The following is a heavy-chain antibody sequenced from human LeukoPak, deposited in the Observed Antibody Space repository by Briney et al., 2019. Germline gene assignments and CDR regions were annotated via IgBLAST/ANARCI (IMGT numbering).Heavy chain of an antibody. V-gene: IGHV3-43*01. CDR2: ISWNGARI. Sequence: GGSLRLSCAASGFTFAEYTMHWVRQAPGKGLEWVSLISWNGARIHYGDSVKGRFTISRDNSKNSLYLQMNSLRTEDTALYYCVKDLVAASENVRGWYPMDYWGQGTMVTVSS. CDR3: VKDLVAASENVRGWYPMDY. CDR1: GFTFAEYT. J-gene: IGHJ4*02. D-gene: IGHD6-19*01.